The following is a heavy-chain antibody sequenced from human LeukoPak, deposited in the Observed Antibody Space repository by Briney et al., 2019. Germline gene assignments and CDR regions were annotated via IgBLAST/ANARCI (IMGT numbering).Heavy chain of an antibody. CDR3: ARGIPRSALYFDY. CDR1: GGSFSGYY. D-gene: IGHD2-15*01. Sequence: SETLSLTCAVYGGSFSGYYWSWIRQPPGKGLEWIGEINHSGSTNYNPSLKSRVTISVDTSNNQFSLKLSSVTAADTAVYYCARGIPRSALYFDYWGQGTLVTVSS. V-gene: IGHV4-34*01. J-gene: IGHJ4*02. CDR2: INHSGST.